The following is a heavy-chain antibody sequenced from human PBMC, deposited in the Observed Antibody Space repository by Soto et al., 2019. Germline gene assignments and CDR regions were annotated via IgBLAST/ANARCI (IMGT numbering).Heavy chain of an antibody. CDR3: AREYYYDSSGLVGY. Sequence: SETLSLTCTVSGGSISSYYWSWIRQPPGKGLEWIGYIYYSGSTNYNPSLKSRVTISVGTSKNQFSLKLSSVTAADTAVYYCAREYYYDSSGLVGYWGQGTLLTVSS. CDR1: GGSISSYY. D-gene: IGHD3-22*01. J-gene: IGHJ4*02. V-gene: IGHV4-59*01. CDR2: IYYSGST.